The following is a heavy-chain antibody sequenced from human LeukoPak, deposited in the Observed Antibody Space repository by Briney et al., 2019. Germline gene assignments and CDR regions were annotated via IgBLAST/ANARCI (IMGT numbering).Heavy chain of an antibody. V-gene: IGHV3-7*03. CDR1: GFTFSSYW. Sequence: PGGSLRLSCAAPGFTFSSYWMSWVRQAPGRGLEWVAIIKQDGSEKYYVDSVKGRFTISRDNAEKSLYLQMNSLRAADTAVYYCATSRTSDYWGQGTLVTVSS. CDR3: ATSRTSDY. CDR2: IKQDGSEK. D-gene: IGHD1-14*01. J-gene: IGHJ4*02.